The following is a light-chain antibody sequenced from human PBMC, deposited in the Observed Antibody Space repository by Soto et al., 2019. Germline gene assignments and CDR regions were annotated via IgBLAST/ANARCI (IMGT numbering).Light chain of an antibody. CDR3: QQSYSTPPIT. CDR2: AAS. CDR1: QSISSY. V-gene: IGKV1-39*01. Sequence: DIQMTQSPSSLSASVGDRVTIPCRASQSISSYLNWYQQKPGKAPKLLIYAASSLQSGVPSRLSGSGSGTDFTLTISSLQPEDFATYYCQQSYSTPPITFGQGTRLEI. J-gene: IGKJ5*01.